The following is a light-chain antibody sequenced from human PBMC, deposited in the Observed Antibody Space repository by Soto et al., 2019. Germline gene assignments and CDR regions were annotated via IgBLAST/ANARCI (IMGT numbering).Light chain of an antibody. V-gene: IGLV2-14*03. CDR2: GVS. Sequence: QSALTQPASVSGSPGQSIAISCIGTSSDVGAYDYVSWYQQHPDRAPKLMIYGVSNRPSGVSNRFSGSKSVNTATLTISGLQAEDEADYYCSSYTSSSTRVFGTGTKVTV. CDR3: SSYTSSSTRV. CDR1: SSDVGAYDY. J-gene: IGLJ1*01.